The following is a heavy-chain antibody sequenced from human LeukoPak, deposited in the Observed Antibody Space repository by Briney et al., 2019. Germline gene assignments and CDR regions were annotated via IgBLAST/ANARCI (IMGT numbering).Heavy chain of an antibody. D-gene: IGHD1-1*01. CDR1: GGTFSSYA. V-gene: IGHV1-69*05. CDR2: IIPIFGTA. Sequence: SVKVSCKASGGTFSSYAISWVRQAPRQGLEWMGGIIPIFGTANYAQKFQGRVTITTDESTSTAYMELSSMRSEDTAVYYCARDRGHWNDGWYYYYYMDVWGKGTTVTVSS. CDR3: ARDRGHWNDGWYYYYYMDV. J-gene: IGHJ6*03.